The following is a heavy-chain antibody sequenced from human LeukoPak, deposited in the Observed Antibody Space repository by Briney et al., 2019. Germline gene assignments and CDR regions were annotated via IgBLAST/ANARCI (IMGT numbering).Heavy chain of an antibody. Sequence: SETLTLTCAVYGGSFSGYYWSWIRQPPGKGLEWIGEINHSGSTNYNPSLKSRVTISVDTSKNQFSLKLSSVTAADTAMYYCARVPSDYWGQGTLVTVSS. J-gene: IGHJ4*02. CDR3: ARVPSDY. CDR1: GGSFSGYY. CDR2: INHSGST. V-gene: IGHV4-34*01.